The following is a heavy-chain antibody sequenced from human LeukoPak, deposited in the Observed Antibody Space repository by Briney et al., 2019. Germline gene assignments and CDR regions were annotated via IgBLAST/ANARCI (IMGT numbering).Heavy chain of an antibody. CDR1: GLTFSNYW. CDR2: IKQDGSGK. J-gene: IGHJ4*02. Sequence: GGSLRLSCAASGLTFSNYWMDWVRQAPGKGLEWVANIKQDGSGKNYVDSVKGRFIISRDNAKNSLYLQMNTLRADDTAVYYCARDGFGTGSNWGQGTLVTVSS. D-gene: IGHD3-16*01. CDR3: ARDGFGTGSN. V-gene: IGHV3-7*03.